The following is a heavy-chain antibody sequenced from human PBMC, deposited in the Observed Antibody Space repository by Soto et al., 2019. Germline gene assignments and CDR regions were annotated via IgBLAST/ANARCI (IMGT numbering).Heavy chain of an antibody. CDR3: AGARYSMGNYSYYSGMDV. D-gene: IGHD6-13*01. CDR2: IYYSWST. V-gene: IGHV4-59*01. J-gene: IGHJ6*02. CDR1: GGSISSYY. Sequence: QVQLQESGPGLVKPSETLSLTCTVSGGSISSYYWSSIRQPPGKGLDWFWYIYYSWSTNYNPSLKSRFTLSVATSKNMYYLKMRSVTAAATAVYYCAGARYSMGNYSYYSGMDVWGPGATVTVSS.